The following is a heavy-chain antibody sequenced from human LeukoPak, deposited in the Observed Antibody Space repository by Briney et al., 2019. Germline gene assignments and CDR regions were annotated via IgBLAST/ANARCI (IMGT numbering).Heavy chain of an antibody. V-gene: IGHV3-30-3*01. CDR1: GFTFSSYP. J-gene: IGHJ3*01. CDR3: ARESGWGLPHAFDF. CDR2: ISYDGSKI. D-gene: IGHD3-10*01. Sequence: GSLSLSCAASGFTFSSYPLHWVRQAPGRGLEWVTLISYDGSKIYYADSVKGRFTISRDNSKNTLYLQMNSLRAEDTAVYYCARESGWGLPHAFDFWGQGTMITVSS.